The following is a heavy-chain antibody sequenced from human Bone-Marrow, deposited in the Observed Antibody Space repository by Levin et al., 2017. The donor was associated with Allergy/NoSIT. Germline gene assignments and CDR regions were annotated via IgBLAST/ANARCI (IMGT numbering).Heavy chain of an antibody. CDR3: VLSGSDSPLYYGMDV. D-gene: IGHD1-26*01. Sequence: PGESLKISCAASGFTFSDHYMDWVRQAPGKGLEWVGRTRNKANSYTTEYAASVKGRFTISRDDSKNSLYLQMNSLKTEDTAVYYCVLSGSDSPLYYGMDVWGQGTTVTVSS. J-gene: IGHJ6*02. CDR2: TRNKANSYTT. CDR1: GFTFSDHY. V-gene: IGHV3-72*01.